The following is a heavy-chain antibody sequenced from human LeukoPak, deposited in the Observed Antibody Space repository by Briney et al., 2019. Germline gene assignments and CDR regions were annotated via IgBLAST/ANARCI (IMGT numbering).Heavy chain of an antibody. D-gene: IGHD1-1*01. Sequence: PGGSLRLSCAASGLTFSTYWMHWARQAPGKGLVWVSRINSDGSSTSYADSVKGRVTISRDNAKNTLYLQMNSLRAEDTAVYYCAGDGGLERYFDYWGQGTLVTVSS. CDR1: GLTFSTYW. CDR2: INSDGSST. V-gene: IGHV3-74*01. J-gene: IGHJ4*02. CDR3: AGDGGLERYFDY.